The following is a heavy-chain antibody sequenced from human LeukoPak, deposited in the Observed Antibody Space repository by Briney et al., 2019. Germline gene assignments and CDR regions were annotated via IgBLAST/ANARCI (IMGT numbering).Heavy chain of an antibody. V-gene: IGHV4-34*01. J-gene: IGHJ4*02. CDR2: ITHSGST. CDR1: GGSFSGYY. Sequence: SETLSLTCAVFGGSFSGYYWSWIRQPPGKGLEWIGEITHSGSTNYNPSLKSRVTISVDTSKNQFSLKLSSVTAADTAVYYCARDRTTYSSGWYLRLDYWGQGTLVTVTS. CDR3: ARDRTTYSSGWYLRLDY. D-gene: IGHD6-19*01.